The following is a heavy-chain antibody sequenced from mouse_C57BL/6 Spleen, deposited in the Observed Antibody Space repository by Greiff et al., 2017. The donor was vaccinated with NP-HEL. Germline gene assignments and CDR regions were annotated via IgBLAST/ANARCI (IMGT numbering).Heavy chain of an antibody. CDR3: ARSPIYYDPRYFDY. CDR1: GYSFTGYY. Sequence: VQLKESGPELVKPGASVKISCKASGYSFTGYYMNWVKQSPEKSLEWIGEINPSTGGTTYNQKFKAKATLTVDKSSSTAYMQLKSLTSEDSAVYYCARSPIYYDPRYFDYWGQGTTLTVSS. J-gene: IGHJ2*01. V-gene: IGHV1-42*01. CDR2: INPSTGGT. D-gene: IGHD2-4*01.